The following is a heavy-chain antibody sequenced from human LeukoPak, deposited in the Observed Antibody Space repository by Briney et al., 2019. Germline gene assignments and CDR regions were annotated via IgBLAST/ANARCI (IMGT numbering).Heavy chain of an antibody. D-gene: IGHD6-13*01. V-gene: IGHV3-23*01. J-gene: IGHJ6*02. Sequence: GGSLRLSCAASGFTFSSYAMSWVRQAPGKGLEWVSAISGSGGSTYYADSVKGRFTISRDNSKNTLYLQMNSLRAEDTAVYYCAKDLVAAAGTRYCGMDVWGQGTTVTVSS. CDR2: ISGSGGST. CDR3: AKDLVAAAGTRYCGMDV. CDR1: GFTFSSYA.